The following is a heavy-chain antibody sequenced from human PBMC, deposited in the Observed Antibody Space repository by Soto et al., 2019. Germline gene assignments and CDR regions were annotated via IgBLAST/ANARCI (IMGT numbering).Heavy chain of an antibody. CDR1: GYTFTSYG. V-gene: IGHV1-18*01. CDR3: ARDAPSVVVTASHWFDP. CDR2: ISAYNGNT. J-gene: IGHJ5*02. Sequence: ASVKVSCKASGYTFTSYGISWVRQAPGQGLEWMGWISAYNGNTNYAQKLQGRVTMTTDTSTSTAYMELRSLRSDDTAVYYCARDAPSVVVTASHWFDPWCQGTLVTVSS. D-gene: IGHD2-21*02.